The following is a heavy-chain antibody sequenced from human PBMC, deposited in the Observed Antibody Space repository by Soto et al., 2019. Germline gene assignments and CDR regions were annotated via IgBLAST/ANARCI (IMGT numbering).Heavy chain of an antibody. CDR3: AHEVPSTRIWFDP. V-gene: IGHV2-5*01. J-gene: IGHJ5*02. Sequence: QITLKESGPTLVKPSETLTLTCSFSGFSLRTSGVGVAWIRQPPGKALEWLALIYWNDDKRFSPSLRSRLSITKDTSKNQVVLTLTDVDPVDTATYYCAHEVPSTRIWFDPWGQGTLVTVSS. CDR1: GFSLRTSGVG. CDR2: IYWNDDK. D-gene: IGHD2-15*01.